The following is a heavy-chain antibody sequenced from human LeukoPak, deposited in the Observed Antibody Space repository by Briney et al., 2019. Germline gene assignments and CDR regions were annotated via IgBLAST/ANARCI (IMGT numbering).Heavy chain of an antibody. V-gene: IGHV4-4*02. CDR3: TRENRPFCPFAH. Sequence: NASETLSLTRGVSGGSIDITNYWSWVRQAPGRGLEWIGEIAHDGTTNYNASLRSRVAMSFDRANNHFSLILTSVTAADTAVYYCTRENRPFCPFAHWGQGVLVTVSS. J-gene: IGHJ4*02. D-gene: IGHD2/OR15-2a*01. CDR1: GGSIDITNY. CDR2: IAHDGTT.